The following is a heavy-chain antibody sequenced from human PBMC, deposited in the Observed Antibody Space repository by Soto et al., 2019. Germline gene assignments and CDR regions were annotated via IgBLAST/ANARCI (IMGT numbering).Heavy chain of an antibody. V-gene: IGHV3-33*06. CDR1: GFTFSSYG. CDR3: AKGSGPPDY. D-gene: IGHD2-15*01. Sequence: QVQLVESGGGVVQPGRSLRLSCAASGFTFSSYGMHWVRQAPGKGLEWVAVIWNDGSNKYYADSVKGRFTISRDNSKNTLYLQMNSLRAEDTAVYYCAKGSGPPDYWGQGTLVTVSS. J-gene: IGHJ4*02. CDR2: IWNDGSNK.